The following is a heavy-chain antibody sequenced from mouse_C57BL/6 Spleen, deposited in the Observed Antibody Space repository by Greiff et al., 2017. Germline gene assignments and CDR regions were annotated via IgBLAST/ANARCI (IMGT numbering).Heavy chain of an antibody. D-gene: IGHD4-1*01. CDR1: GFTFSDYY. Sequence: EVKLMESEGGLVQPGSSMKLSCTASGFTFSDYYMAWVRQVPEKGLEWVANINYDGSSTYYLDSLKSRFIISRDNAKNILYLQMSSLKSEDTATYYCAREENWDDWYFDVWGTGTTVTVSS. CDR3: AREENWDDWYFDV. CDR2: INYDGSST. J-gene: IGHJ1*03. V-gene: IGHV5-16*01.